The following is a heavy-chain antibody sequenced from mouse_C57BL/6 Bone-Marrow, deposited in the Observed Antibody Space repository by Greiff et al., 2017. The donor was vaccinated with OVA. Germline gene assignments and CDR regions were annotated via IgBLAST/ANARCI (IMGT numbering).Heavy chain of an antibody. CDR3: AIRRITTVVATDY. CDR1: GYTFTSYW. V-gene: IGHV1-74*01. CDR2: IHPSDSDT. Sequence: QVQLQQPGAELVKPGASVKVSCKASGYTFTSYWMHWVKQRPGQGLEWIGRIHPSDSDTNYNQKFKGKATLTVDKSSSTAYRQLSVLSSEDSAGYYCAIRRITTVVATDYWGQGTSVTVSS. D-gene: IGHD1-1*01. J-gene: IGHJ4*01.